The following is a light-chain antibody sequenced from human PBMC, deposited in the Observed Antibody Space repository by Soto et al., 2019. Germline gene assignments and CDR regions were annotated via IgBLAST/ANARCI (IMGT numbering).Light chain of an antibody. CDR2: DVS. V-gene: IGLV2-8*01. J-gene: IGLJ1*01. Sequence: QSVLAQSASAFGSPGQSVTISCTGTISDIGGYNSVSWYQQHPGKAPKVMIYDVSKRPSGVPDRCSGSKYGNTASLTVSALQAEDEADYYCSSYTDRNNLVFGTGTKVT. CDR1: ISDIGGYNS. CDR3: SSYTDRNNLV.